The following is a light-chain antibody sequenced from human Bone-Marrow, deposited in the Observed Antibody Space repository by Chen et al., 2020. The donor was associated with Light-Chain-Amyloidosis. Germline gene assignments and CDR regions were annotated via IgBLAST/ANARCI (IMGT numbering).Light chain of an antibody. Sequence: NFMLTQLHAVSESPGKTVTISCTRSSGSIATNYVQWYQQRPGSSPTTVIYEDDQRPSGVPDRFSGSIDRSSNSASLTSSGLKTEDEAAYYCQSYQGSSQGVFGGGTKLTVL. CDR1: SGSIATNY. J-gene: IGLJ3*02. V-gene: IGLV6-57*01. CDR2: EDD. CDR3: QSYQGSSQGV.